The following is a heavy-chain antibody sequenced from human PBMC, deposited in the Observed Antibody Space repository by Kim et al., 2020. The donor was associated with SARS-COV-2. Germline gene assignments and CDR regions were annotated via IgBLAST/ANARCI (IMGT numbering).Heavy chain of an antibody. CDR3: AKANGLLWFGEFGGMDV. Sequence: GGSLRLSCAASGFTFDDYAMHWVRQAPGKGLEWVSGISWNSGSIGYADSVKGRFTISRDNAKNSLYLQMNSLRAEDTGLYYCAKANGLLWFGEFGGMDVWGQGTTVTVSS. J-gene: IGHJ6*02. D-gene: IGHD3-10*01. CDR1: GFTFDDYA. CDR2: ISWNSGSI. V-gene: IGHV3-9*01.